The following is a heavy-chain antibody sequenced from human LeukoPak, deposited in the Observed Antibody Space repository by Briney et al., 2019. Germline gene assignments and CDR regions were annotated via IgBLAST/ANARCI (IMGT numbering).Heavy chain of an antibody. CDR2: IYTSGST. Sequence: SETLSLTCTVSGGSISSYYWSWIRQPAGKGLEWIGRIYTSGSTYYNPSLKSRVTISVDTSKNQFSLKLSSVTAADTAVYYCAREGAAVAGYPDVWGKGTTVTVSS. V-gene: IGHV4-4*07. CDR3: AREGAAVAGYPDV. J-gene: IGHJ6*04. D-gene: IGHD6-13*01. CDR1: GGSISSYY.